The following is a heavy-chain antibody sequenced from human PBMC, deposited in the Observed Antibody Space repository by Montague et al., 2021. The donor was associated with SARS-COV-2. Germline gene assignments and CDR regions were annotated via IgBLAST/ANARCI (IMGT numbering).Heavy chain of an antibody. CDR2: IYTTGRT. Sequence: TLSLTCTVSGGSISSGSYYWSWIRQPAGKGLEWIGRIYTTGRTNYNPSLKSRVTISVDTSKNQFSLKLSSVTAADTAAYYCASERAYDYGSGTYPGGFGXWGPGSMVT. J-gene: IGHJ3*01. CDR1: GGSISSGSYY. V-gene: IGHV4-61*02. D-gene: IGHD3-10*01. CDR3: ASERAYDYGSGTYPGGFGX.